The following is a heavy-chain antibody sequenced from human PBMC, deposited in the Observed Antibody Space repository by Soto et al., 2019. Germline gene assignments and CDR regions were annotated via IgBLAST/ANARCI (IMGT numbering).Heavy chain of an antibody. J-gene: IGHJ4*02. CDR2: IYSGGST. D-gene: IGHD6-13*01. Sequence: PGGSLRLSCAASGFTVSSNYMSWVRQAPGKGLEWVSVIYSGGSTYYADSVKGRFTISRDNSKNTLYLQMNSLRAEDTAVYYCASLYSPREGRVYWGQGTLVTVSS. V-gene: IGHV3-53*01. CDR1: GFTVSSNY. CDR3: ASLYSPREGRVY.